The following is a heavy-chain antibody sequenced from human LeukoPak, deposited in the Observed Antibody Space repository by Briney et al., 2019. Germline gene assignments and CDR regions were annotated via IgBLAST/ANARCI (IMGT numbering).Heavy chain of an antibody. J-gene: IGHJ6*02. CDR3: ARLIDWGMDV. V-gene: IGHV4-59*08. D-gene: IGHD2-21*01. CDR1: GGSISSYY. Sequence: SETLSLTCTVSGGSISSYYWSWVRQPPGKGLEWIGYIYYSGSTNYNPSLKSRVTISVDTSKNQFSLKLSSVTAADTAVYYCARLIDWGMDVWGQGTTVTVSS. CDR2: IYYSGST.